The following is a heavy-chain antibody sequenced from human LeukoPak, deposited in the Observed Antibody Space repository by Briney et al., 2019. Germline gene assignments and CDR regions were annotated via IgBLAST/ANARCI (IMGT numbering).Heavy chain of an antibody. CDR3: ARDHNSESYYYYYYMDV. D-gene: IGHD1-26*01. CDR2: IYYSGST. Sequence: SETLSLTYTVSGGSISSSSYYWGWIRQPPGKGLEWIGSIYYSGSTYYNPSLKSRVTISVDTSKNQFSLKLRSVTAADTAVYYCARDHNSESYYYYYYMDVWGKGTTVTVSS. CDR1: GGSISSSSYY. J-gene: IGHJ6*03. V-gene: IGHV4-39*07.